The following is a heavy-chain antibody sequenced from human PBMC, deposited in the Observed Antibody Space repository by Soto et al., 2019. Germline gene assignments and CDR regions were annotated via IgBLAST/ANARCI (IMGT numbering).Heavy chain of an antibody. CDR2: TDYSGNT. D-gene: IGHD6-19*01. J-gene: IGHJ4*02. V-gene: IGHV4-59*08. CDR1: SDSISSYY. Sequence: QVQLQESGPGLVRPSETLSLTCTVSSDSISSYYWFWIRQSPGKGLEWIGYTDYSGNTNYNPSLKSRVTLSGDTSKNQFSLRLSSVTAADTAVYYCARAVGDPHYYLDYWGQGTLVTVSS. CDR3: ARAVGDPHYYLDY.